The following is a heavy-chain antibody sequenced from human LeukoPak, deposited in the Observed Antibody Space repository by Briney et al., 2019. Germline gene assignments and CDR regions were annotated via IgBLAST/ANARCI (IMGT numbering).Heavy chain of an antibody. CDR1: GFTVSSNS. D-gene: IGHD6-13*01. Sequence: GGSLRLSCTVSGFTVSSNSMSWVRQAPGKGLEWVSSIYSDNTHYSDSVKGRFTISRDNSKNTLYLQMNSLRAEDTAVYYCARFIAAPYYFDYWGRGTLVTVSS. J-gene: IGHJ4*02. CDR2: IYSDNT. V-gene: IGHV3-53*01. CDR3: ARFIAAPYYFDY.